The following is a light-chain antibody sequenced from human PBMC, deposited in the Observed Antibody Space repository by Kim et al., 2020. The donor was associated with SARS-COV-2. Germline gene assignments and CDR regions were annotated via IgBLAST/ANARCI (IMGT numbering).Light chain of an antibody. Sequence: GQSVTICCTGTSSDVGGYNYVSWYQQHPGKAPKLMIYDVSKRPSGVPDRFSGSKSGNTASLTVSGLQAEDEADYYCCSYAGSYTVVFGGGTQLTVL. CDR3: CSYAGSYTVV. J-gene: IGLJ2*01. V-gene: IGLV2-11*01. CDR2: DVS. CDR1: SSDVGGYNY.